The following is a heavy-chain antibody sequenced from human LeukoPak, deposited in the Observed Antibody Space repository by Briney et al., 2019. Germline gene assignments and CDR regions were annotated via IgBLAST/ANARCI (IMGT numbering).Heavy chain of an antibody. J-gene: IGHJ6*03. CDR3: ARNIVVVPAAPLYMDV. V-gene: IGHV1-46*01. CDR2: INPSGGST. D-gene: IGHD2-2*01. CDR1: GYTFTSYY. Sequence: ASVKVSCKASGYTFTSYYMHWVRQAPGQGLEWMGIINPSGGSTSYAQKFQGRVTMIRDTSTSTVYMELSSLRSEDTAVYYCARNIVVVPAAPLYMDVWGKGTTVTVSS.